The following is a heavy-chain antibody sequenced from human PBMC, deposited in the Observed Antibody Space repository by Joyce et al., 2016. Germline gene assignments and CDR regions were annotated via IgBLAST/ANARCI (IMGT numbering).Heavy chain of an antibody. CDR3: ANLNLGRIDDYFDF. Sequence: QVQLVQSGAEVKKPGASVKVSCKASGYTFTGYYIHWVRQAPGQGLEWMGWINPNSGGTNYAQKFRGRVTLTRDTSISTAYMELSRLRSDDSAVYFCANLNLGRIDDYFDFWGQGTLVIVSS. D-gene: IGHD1-14*01. CDR1: GYTFTGYY. J-gene: IGHJ4*02. CDR2: INPNSGGT. V-gene: IGHV1-2*02.